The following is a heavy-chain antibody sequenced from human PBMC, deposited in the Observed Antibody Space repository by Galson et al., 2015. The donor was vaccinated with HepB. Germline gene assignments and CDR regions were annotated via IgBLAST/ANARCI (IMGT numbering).Heavy chain of an antibody. J-gene: IGHJ4*02. CDR2: IYYSGRT. CDR3: AGPYSSSWFD. CDR1: GGSISSNSYY. V-gene: IGHV4-39*01. Sequence: SETLSLTCTVSGGSISSNSYYWGWIRQPPGKGLEWIGTIYYSGRTYYNPSLKSRVTISVDTSKNQFSLKVSSVNAADTAVYYCAGPYSSSWFDWGQGTLVTVSS. D-gene: IGHD6-13*01.